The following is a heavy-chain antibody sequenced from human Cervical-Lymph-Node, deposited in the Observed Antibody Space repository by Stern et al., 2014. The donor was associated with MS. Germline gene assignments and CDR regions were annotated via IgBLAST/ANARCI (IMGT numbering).Heavy chain of an antibody. Sequence: QVQLVQSGGGVVQSGRSLRLSCAASGFTFRGYGMHWVRQAPGKGLEWVAVITYDGSNKKYGDSVKGRFTISRDNSKNTLFLQMNSLRPEDTAIYYCARGSDLGCFSTSCYRAVIGTDVWGQGTTVTVSS. CDR2: ITYDGSNK. CDR3: ARGSDLGCFSTSCYRAVIGTDV. J-gene: IGHJ6*02. D-gene: IGHD2-2*01. CDR1: GFTFRGYG. V-gene: IGHV3-30*03.